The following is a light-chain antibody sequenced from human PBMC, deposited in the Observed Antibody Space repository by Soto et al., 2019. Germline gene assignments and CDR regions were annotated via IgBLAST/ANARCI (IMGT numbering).Light chain of an antibody. CDR1: SNEVGHSRF. V-gene: IGLV2-8*01. CDR2: EFS. CDR3: NAQADNGKHV. J-gene: IGLJ1*01. Sequence: QSALTQPPSASGSPGQSVTISCTGNSNEVGHSRFISWDQQHPGKGPKLIIYEFSQGPSGVLDRFSGSKSGNTASLTGSGLQDEDEADYFCNAQADNGKHVFGTGTKLTVL.